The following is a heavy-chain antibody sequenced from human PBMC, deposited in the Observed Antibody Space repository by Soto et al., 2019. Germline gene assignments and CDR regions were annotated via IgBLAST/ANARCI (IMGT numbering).Heavy chain of an antibody. V-gene: IGHV1-69*02. J-gene: IGHJ3*02. Sequence: QVQLVQSGAEVKKPGSSVKVSCKASGGTFSSYTISWVRQAPGQGLEWMGRIIPILGIANYAQKFQGRVTITADKSTSTAYMELSSLRSEDTAVYYYARGASNGDAFDIWGQGTMVTVSS. CDR2: IIPILGIA. CDR3: ARGASNGDAFDI. CDR1: GGTFSSYT. D-gene: IGHD2-8*01.